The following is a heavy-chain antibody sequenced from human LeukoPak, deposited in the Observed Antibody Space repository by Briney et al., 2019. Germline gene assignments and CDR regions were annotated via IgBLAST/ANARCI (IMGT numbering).Heavy chain of an antibody. D-gene: IGHD2-2*01. CDR2: INPNSGGT. CDR1: GYTFRNYG. J-gene: IGHJ4*02. CDR3: ARGSPGQLLRL. V-gene: IGHV1-2*02. Sequence: GASVKVSCKASGYTFRNYGITWVRQAPGQGLEWMGWINPNSGGTNYAQKFQGRVTMTRDTSISTAYMELSRLRSDDTAVYYCARGSPGQLLRLWGQGTLVTVSS.